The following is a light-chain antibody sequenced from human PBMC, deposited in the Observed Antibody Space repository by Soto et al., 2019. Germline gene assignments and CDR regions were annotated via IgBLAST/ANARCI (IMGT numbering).Light chain of an antibody. J-gene: IGKJ3*01. CDR1: QSLLHVNGYNY. CDR2: FGS. CDR3: MQALETPFT. V-gene: IGKV2-28*01. Sequence: DVVMSQSPLSLPVTPGESASISCRSSQSLLHVNGYNYLDWCVQKPGQSPQLLIYFGSIRASGVPDTFSGSVSGTDFTLKISRVEAEDVGVYYCMQALETPFTFGPGTTVDIK.